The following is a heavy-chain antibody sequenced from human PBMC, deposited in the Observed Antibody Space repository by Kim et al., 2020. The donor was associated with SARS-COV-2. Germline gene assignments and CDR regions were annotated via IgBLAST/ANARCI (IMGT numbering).Heavy chain of an antibody. J-gene: IGHJ4*02. CDR3: ARSGMVQGVITFDY. Sequence: NPSLKSRVTISVDTSKNQFSLKLSSVTAADTAVYYCARSGMVQGVITFDYWGQGTLVTVSS. D-gene: IGHD3-10*01. V-gene: IGHV4-59*01.